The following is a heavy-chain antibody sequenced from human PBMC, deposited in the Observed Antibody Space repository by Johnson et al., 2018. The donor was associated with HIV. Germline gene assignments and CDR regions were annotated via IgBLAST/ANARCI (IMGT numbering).Heavy chain of an antibody. CDR2: ISSSGRTT. CDR3: ATWKDYGDYSGRAGDAFGI. CDR1: GFSFSDYY. J-gene: IGHJ3*02. V-gene: IGHV3-11*04. D-gene: IGHD4-17*01. Sequence: QEKLVESGGGLVQPGRSLRLSCAASGFSFSDYYMSWIRQTPGKGLEWVSYISSSGRTTYYADSVKGRFTISRDNAKNSLYLQMNSLRAEDTAVYYSATWKDYGDYSGRAGDAFGIWGQGTMVTVSS.